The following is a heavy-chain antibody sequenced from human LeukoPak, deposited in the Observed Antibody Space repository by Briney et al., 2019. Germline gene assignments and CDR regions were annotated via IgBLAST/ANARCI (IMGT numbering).Heavy chain of an antibody. D-gene: IGHD3-22*01. V-gene: IGHV3-48*04. CDR3: AKGPYYYDTSGPNWFDP. J-gene: IGHJ5*02. CDR2: IRSGGTNT. Sequence: GGSLRLSCAASGFTFSSFSMNWVRQAPGKGLEWVSYIRSGGTNTDYTGSVKGRFTISRDNAKNSLYLQMNSLRAEDTALYYCAKGPYYYDTSGPNWFDPWGQGTLVTVSS. CDR1: GFTFSSFS.